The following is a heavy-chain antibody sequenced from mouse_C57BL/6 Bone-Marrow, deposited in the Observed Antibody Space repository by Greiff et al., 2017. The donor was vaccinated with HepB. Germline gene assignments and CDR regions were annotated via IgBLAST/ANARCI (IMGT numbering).Heavy chain of an antibody. J-gene: IGHJ3*01. V-gene: IGHV1-72*01. D-gene: IGHD2-5*01. Sequence: QVQLQQPGAELVKPGASVKLSCKASGYTFTSYWMHWVKQRPGRGLEWIGRFDPNSGGTKYNEKFKSKATLTVDKPSRTAYMQLSSLTSENSAVYYCARGGTYYSNYVFAYWGQGTLVTVSA. CDR2: FDPNSGGT. CDR3: ARGGTYYSNYVFAY. CDR1: GYTFTSYW.